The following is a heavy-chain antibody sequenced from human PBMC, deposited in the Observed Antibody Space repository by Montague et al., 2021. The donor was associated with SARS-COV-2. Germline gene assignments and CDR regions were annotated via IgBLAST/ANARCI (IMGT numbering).Heavy chain of an antibody. D-gene: IGHD6-19*01. CDR1: GFALSSYN. V-gene: IGHV3-48*02. CDR3: TRGVHLSISGWYYDS. J-gene: IGHJ4*02. CDR2: ISSSSSTR. Sequence: SLRLSCAASGFALSSYNMNWVRQAPGKGLEYVSYISSSSSTRHYAESXXGRFTISRDNARNSLYLHMVSLRDEDTAVYYCTRGVHLSISGWYYDSWGQGTLVTVSS.